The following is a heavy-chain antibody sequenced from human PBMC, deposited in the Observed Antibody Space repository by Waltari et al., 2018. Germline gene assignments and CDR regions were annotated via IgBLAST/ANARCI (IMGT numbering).Heavy chain of an antibody. CDR3: ARHYYDSSGYSPEYFQH. CDR2: IYHSGST. J-gene: IGHJ1*01. CDR1: GYSISSGYY. D-gene: IGHD3-22*01. V-gene: IGHV4-38-2*01. Sequence: QVQLQESGPGLVKPSETLSLTCAVSGYSISSGYYWGWIRQPPGKGLEWIGSIYHSGSTYYNPSLKSRVTISVDTSKNQFSLKLSSVTAADTAVYYCARHYYDSSGYSPEYFQHWGQGTLVTVSS.